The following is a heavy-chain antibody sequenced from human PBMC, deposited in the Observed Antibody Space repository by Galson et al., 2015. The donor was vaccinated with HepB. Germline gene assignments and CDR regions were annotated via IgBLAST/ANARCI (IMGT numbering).Heavy chain of an antibody. CDR2: IVVGSGNT. CDR3: AAGITHYYYYGMDV. D-gene: IGHD5-24*01. Sequence: SVKVSCKASGFTFTSSAVQWVRQARGQRLEWIGWIVVGSGNTNYAQKFQERVTITRDMSTSTAYMELSSLRSEDTAVYYCAAGITHYYYYGMDVWGQGTTVTVSS. V-gene: IGHV1-58*01. J-gene: IGHJ6*02. CDR1: GFTFTSSA.